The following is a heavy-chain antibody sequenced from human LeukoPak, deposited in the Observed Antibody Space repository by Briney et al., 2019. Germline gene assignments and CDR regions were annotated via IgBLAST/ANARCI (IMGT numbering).Heavy chain of an antibody. Sequence: PGGSLRLSCAASGFTFSSYSMNWVRQAPGKGLEWVSYISSSSSTIYYADSVKGRFTISRDNAKNSLYLQMNSLRAEDTAVYYCARDYGAAAAYKYFQHCGQGTLVTVSS. J-gene: IGHJ1*01. V-gene: IGHV3-48*01. D-gene: IGHD6-13*01. CDR1: GFTFSSYS. CDR3: ARDYGAAAAYKYFQH. CDR2: ISSSSSTI.